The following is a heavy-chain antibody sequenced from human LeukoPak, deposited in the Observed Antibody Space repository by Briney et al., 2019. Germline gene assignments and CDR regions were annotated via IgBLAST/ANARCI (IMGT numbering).Heavy chain of an antibody. CDR2: ISSDGINK. CDR1: GFTFSSYG. J-gene: IGHJ3*02. CDR3: ARESDAFDI. Sequence: GGSLRLSCAASGFTFSSYGMRWVRQPPGKGLEWVAVISSDGINKFYADSVRGRFAISSDNSKNTLYLQMNSLRAEDTALYYCARESDAFDIWGQGTMVTVSS. V-gene: IGHV3-30*19.